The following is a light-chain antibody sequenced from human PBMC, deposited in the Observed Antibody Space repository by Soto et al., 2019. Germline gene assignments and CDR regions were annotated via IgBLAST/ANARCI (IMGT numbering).Light chain of an antibody. V-gene: IGKV3-20*01. CDR2: GAS. CDR3: QQYGSSGT. J-gene: IGKJ1*01. CDR1: QSVSNNY. Sequence: EIVFTQSPGTLSLYPGERATLSCRASQSVSNNYLAWYQQKPGQAPRLLIYGASNRATGIPDRFSGSGSGTDFTLTISRLEPEDFAVYYCQQYGSSGTFGQGTKVDIK.